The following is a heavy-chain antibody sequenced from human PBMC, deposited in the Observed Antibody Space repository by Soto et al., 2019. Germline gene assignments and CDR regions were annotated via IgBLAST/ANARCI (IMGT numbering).Heavy chain of an antibody. J-gene: IGHJ4*02. CDR3: ARAGGPSYGDYSTGNFDY. CDR2: ISSSSSYI. Sequence: EVQLVESGGGLVKPGGSLRLSCAASVFTFSSYNMNWVRQAPGKGLEWVSSISSSSSYIYYADSVKGRFTISRDHATNSLFLQMNSLRAEDTAVYYCARAGGPSYGDYSTGNFDYWGQGTLVTVSS. V-gene: IGHV3-21*01. D-gene: IGHD4-17*01. CDR1: VFTFSSYN.